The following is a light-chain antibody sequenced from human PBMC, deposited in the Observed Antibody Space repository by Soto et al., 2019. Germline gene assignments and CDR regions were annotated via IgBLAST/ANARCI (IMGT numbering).Light chain of an antibody. CDR2: AAS. CDR1: QSISSY. J-gene: IGKJ5*01. CDR3: QQSYSIPPVT. Sequence: DIQMTQSPSSLSASVGDRVTITCRASQSISSYVNWFQQKPGKAPKLLIYAASSLQSGVPSRFSGSGSGTDFTLTISSLQLEDFATYYCQQSYSIPPVTFGHGTRL. V-gene: IGKV1-39*01.